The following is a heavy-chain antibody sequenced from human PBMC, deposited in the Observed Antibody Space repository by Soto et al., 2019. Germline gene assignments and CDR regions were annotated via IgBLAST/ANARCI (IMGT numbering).Heavy chain of an antibody. CDR2: ISWDGGST. V-gene: IGHV3-43*01. J-gene: IGHJ4*02. D-gene: IGHD4-17*01. Sequence: GGSLRLSCAASGFTFDDYTMHWVRQAPGKGLEWVSLISWDGGSTYYADSVKGRFTISRDNSKNSLYLQMNSLRTEDTALYYCAKDISGDYKYYFDYWGQGTLVTVSS. CDR3: AKDISGDYKYYFDY. CDR1: GFTFDDYT.